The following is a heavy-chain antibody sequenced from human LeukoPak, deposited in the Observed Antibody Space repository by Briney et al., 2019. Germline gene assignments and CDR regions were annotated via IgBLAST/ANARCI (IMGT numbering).Heavy chain of an antibody. V-gene: IGHV4-39*01. CDR1: GGSISSSGYY. J-gene: IGHJ4*02. CDR2: IYYSGST. CDR3: ARGPKAQYYYDSSGYYADY. D-gene: IGHD3-22*01. Sequence: SETLSLTCTVSGGSISSSGYYWGWIRQPPGKGLEWIGSIYYSGSTYYNPSLKSRVTMSVDTSKNQFSLKLSSVTAADTAVYYCARGPKAQYYYDSSGYYADYWGQGTLVTASS.